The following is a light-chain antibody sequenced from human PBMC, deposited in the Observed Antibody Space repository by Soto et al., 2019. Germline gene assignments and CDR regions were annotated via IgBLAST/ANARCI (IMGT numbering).Light chain of an antibody. V-gene: IGKV1-39*01. CDR3: QQSYGPLWT. CDR2: SAS. Sequence: DIQMTQSPSSLSASVGDRITITCRASQSISTYLKWYQQKPGNAPEFLIYSASILQSGVPSRFSGSGSGTDFTLTVNSLQPAAFATCYCQQSYGPLWTFGQGTKVEIK. J-gene: IGKJ1*01. CDR1: QSISTY.